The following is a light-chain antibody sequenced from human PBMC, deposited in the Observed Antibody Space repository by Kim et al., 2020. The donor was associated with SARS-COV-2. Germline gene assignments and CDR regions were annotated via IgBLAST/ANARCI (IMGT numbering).Light chain of an antibody. V-gene: IGLV4-69*01. CDR1: SGYSSYS. Sequence: QLVLTQSPSASASLGASVKFTCTLSSGYSSYSIAWHQQQSQKGPRFLMNLHSDGTHDKGDGIPDRFSGSSSGAERYLTISSLQSEDEADYYCQAWGAGFRVFGGGTQLTV. J-gene: IGLJ3*02. CDR3: QAWGAGFRV. CDR2: LHSDGTH.